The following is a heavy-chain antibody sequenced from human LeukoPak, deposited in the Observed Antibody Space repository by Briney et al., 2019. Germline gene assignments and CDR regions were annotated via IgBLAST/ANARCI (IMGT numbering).Heavy chain of an antibody. CDR1: GFTFSSFW. CDR3: ASHRYYGGNWHDAFDI. CDR2: INSDGSST. J-gene: IGHJ3*02. Sequence: GGSLRLSCAASGFTFSSFWMHWVRQAPGKGLVWVSRINSDGSSTSYADSVKGRFTISRDNAKNSLYLQMNSLRAEDTAVYYCASHRYYGGNWHDAFDIWGQGTMVTVSS. D-gene: IGHD4-23*01. V-gene: IGHV3-74*01.